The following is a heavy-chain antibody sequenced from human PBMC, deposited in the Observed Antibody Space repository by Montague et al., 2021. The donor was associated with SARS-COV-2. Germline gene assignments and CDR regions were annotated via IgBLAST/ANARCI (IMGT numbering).Heavy chain of an antibody. CDR1: GFTFSSYE. V-gene: IGHV3-48*03. CDR3: ARDIAAAGTSFDY. CDR2: ISSSGSTI. D-gene: IGHD6-13*01. Sequence: SLSLSFSASGFTFSSYEMNWVRQAPGKGLEWVSYISSSGSTIYYADSVKGRFTISRDNAKNSLYLQMNSLRAEDTAVYYCARDIAAAGTSFDYWGRGTLVTVSS. J-gene: IGHJ4*02.